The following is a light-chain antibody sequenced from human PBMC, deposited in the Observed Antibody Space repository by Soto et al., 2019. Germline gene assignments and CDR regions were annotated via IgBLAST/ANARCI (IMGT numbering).Light chain of an antibody. CDR2: AAS. J-gene: IGKJ4*01. Sequence: EIALTQFPGTLSLSPGERATLSCRASQNVSSTYLAWYQQRPGQAPRLLTYAASTRATGVPARFSGSGSGTEFTLTISSLQSEDFAVYYCQQYDNWPLTFGGGTKVDIK. V-gene: IGKV3D-15*01. CDR1: QNVSSTY. CDR3: QQYDNWPLT.